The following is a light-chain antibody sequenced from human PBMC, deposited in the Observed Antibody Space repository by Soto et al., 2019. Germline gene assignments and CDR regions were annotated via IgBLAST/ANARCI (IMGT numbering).Light chain of an antibody. Sequence: QSALTQPASVSGSPGQSITISCTGTSSDVGGYNYVSWYQQHPGRAPELMISDVSNRPSGVSNRFSGSKSGNTASLTISGLQAEDEADYYYISYTSSSTYVFGTGTKLTVL. CDR1: SSDVGGYNY. CDR3: ISYTSSSTYV. V-gene: IGLV2-14*01. CDR2: DVS. J-gene: IGLJ1*01.